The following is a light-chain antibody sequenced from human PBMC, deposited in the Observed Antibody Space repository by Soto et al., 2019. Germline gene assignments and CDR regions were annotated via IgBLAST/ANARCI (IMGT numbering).Light chain of an antibody. CDR3: QQNRTPPQT. J-gene: IGKJ1*01. CDR1: QTIGSSY. CDR2: GGA. Sequence: DIVLTQSPGTLSLSPGESATISCRASQTIGSSYLAWYQQRPGQAPRLLIYGGANRATGIPDRFSATGSETDFPLAISRLAPEYVAVYCCQQNRTPPQTFGQGTKVE. V-gene: IGKV3-20*01.